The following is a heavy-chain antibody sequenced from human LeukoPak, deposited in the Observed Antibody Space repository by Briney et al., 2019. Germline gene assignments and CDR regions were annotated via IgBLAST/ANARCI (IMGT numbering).Heavy chain of an antibody. D-gene: IGHD7-27*01. CDR2: VDTSSSTM. CDR1: GFTFSSYN. CDR3: AREDDSWGPNNLDL. Sequence: GGSLRLSCSASGFTFSSYNMNWVRQAPGKGLEWSSYVDTSSSTMYYADSVMGRFTISRDNAKESLYLQMNSLRDEDTAVYYCAREDDSWGPNNLDLWGQGTMVTVSS. J-gene: IGHJ3*01. V-gene: IGHV3-48*02.